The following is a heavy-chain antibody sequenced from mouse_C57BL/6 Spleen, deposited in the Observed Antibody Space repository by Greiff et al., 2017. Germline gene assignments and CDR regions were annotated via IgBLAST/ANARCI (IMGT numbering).Heavy chain of an antibody. Sequence: QVQLQQPGAELVKPGASVKLSCKASGYTFTSYWMHWVKQRPGQGLEWIGMIHPNSGSTNYNEKFKSKATLTVDKSSSTAYMQLSSLTSEDSAVYYRASEGSGYPFAYWGQGTLVTVSA. D-gene: IGHD3-2*02. CDR3: ASEGSGYPFAY. CDR2: IHPNSGST. J-gene: IGHJ3*01. CDR1: GYTFTSYW. V-gene: IGHV1-64*01.